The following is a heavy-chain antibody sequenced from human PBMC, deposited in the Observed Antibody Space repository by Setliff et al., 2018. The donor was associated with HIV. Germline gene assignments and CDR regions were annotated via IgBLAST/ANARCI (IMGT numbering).Heavy chain of an antibody. CDR2: VDYSGSS. V-gene: IGHV4-59*08. CDR3: ARRSTVARGVDCFDL. D-gene: IGHD3-10*01. J-gene: IGHJ4*02. CDR1: GDSMRTNY. Sequence: SETLSLTCSVSGDSMRTNYWTWIRQSPGKGLEWIGHVDYSGSSTYNPSLNSRVTLSIDTSKSQFSLRLRSVTAADTALYYCARRSTVARGVDCFDLWGQGTQVTVSS.